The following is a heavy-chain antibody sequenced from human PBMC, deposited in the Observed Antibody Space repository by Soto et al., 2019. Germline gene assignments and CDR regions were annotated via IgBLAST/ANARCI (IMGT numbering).Heavy chain of an antibody. V-gene: IGHV1-46*01. J-gene: IGHJ3*02. Sequence: ASVKVSCKASGYTFTSYYMDWVRQAPGQGLEWMGIINPSGGSTSYAQKFQGRVTMTRDTSTSTVYMELSSLRSEDTAVYYCARERGAILVGTGGKGVAFDIWGQGTMVTVSS. D-gene: IGHD2-2*01. CDR1: GYTFTSYY. CDR2: INPSGGST. CDR3: ARERGAILVGTGGKGVAFDI.